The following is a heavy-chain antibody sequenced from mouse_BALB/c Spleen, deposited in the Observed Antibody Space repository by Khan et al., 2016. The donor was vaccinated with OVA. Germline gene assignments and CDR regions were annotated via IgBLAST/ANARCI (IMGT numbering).Heavy chain of an antibody. Sequence: QIQLVQSGPELKKPGETVRISCKASGYTFTTAGMQWVQKMPGKGLKWIGWINTHSGVPKYVEDFKGRFAFTLETSASSAYLQISNLKDEDTATYFWARSYRDYWHFDVWGSGTTVTVSA. D-gene: IGHD2-14*01. CDR3: ARSYRDYWHFDV. CDR1: GYTFTTAG. CDR2: INTHSGVP. V-gene: IGHV9-4*02. J-gene: IGHJ1*01.